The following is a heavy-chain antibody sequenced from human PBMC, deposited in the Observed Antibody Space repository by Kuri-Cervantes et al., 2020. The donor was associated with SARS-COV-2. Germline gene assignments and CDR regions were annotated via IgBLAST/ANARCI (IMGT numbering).Heavy chain of an antibody. CDR1: GFTFSSYS. CDR3: ASSPDYGGYYGMDV. CDR2: ISSSSSYI. Sequence: LSLTCAASGFTFSSYSMNWVRQAPGKGLEWVSSISSSSSYIYYADSVKGRFTISRDNAKNSLYLQMNSLRAEDTAVYYCASSPDYGGYYGMDVWGQGTTVTVSS. J-gene: IGHJ6*02. D-gene: IGHD4-17*01. V-gene: IGHV3-21*01.